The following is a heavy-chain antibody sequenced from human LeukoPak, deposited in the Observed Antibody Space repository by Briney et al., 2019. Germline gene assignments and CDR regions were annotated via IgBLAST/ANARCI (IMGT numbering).Heavy chain of an antibody. CDR1: GFTFSSYD. CDR2: IGSAGDT. CDR3: ARAYGDQGYFDL. J-gene: IGHJ2*01. Sequence: GGSLRLSCAASGFTFSSYDMHWVRQATGKGLEWVSAIGSAGDTYYPGSVKGRLTISRENAKNSLYLQMNSLRAGDTAVYYCARAYGDQGYFDLWGRGTLVTVSS. D-gene: IGHD4-17*01. V-gene: IGHV3-13*01.